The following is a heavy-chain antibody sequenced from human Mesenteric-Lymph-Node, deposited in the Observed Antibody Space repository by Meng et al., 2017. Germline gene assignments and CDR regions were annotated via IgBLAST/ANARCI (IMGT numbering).Heavy chain of an antibody. Sequence: GESLKISCAASGFTFSSYWMHWVRQAPGKGLVWVSRINSDGSSTSYADSVKGRFTISRDNAKNTLYLQMNSLRAEDTAVYYCARETMTFDYWGRGTLVTVSS. V-gene: IGHV3-74*01. CDR3: ARETMTFDY. CDR2: INSDGSST. D-gene: IGHD1-1*01. CDR1: GFTFSSYW. J-gene: IGHJ4*02.